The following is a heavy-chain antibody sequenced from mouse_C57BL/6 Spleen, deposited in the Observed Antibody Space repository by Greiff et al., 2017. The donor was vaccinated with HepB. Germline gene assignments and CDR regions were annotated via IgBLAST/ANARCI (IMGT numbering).Heavy chain of an antibody. D-gene: IGHD1-1*01. CDR2: ISYDGSN. J-gene: IGHJ4*01. CDR1: GYSITSGYY. Sequence: DVKLQESGPGLVKPSQSLSLTCSVTGYSITSGYYWNWIRQFPGNKLEWMGYISYDGSNNYNPSLKNRISITRDTSKNQFFLKLNSVTTEDTATYYCARDYYGSSYVMDYWGQGTSVTVSS. CDR3: ARDYYGSSYVMDY. V-gene: IGHV3-6*01.